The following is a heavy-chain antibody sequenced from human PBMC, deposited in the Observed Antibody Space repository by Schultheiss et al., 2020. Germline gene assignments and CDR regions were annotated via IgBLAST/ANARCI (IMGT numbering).Heavy chain of an antibody. CDR2: MNPNSGNT. J-gene: IGHJ4*02. CDR3: ARDGVRENYFDY. Sequence: ASVKVSCKASGYTFTSYGISWVRQATGQGLEWMGWMNPNSGNTGYAQKFQGRVTMTRNTSISTAYMELSSLRSDDTAVYYCARDGVRENYFDYWGQGTLVNVSS. CDR1: GYTFTSYG. D-gene: IGHD1-26*01. V-gene: IGHV1-8*02.